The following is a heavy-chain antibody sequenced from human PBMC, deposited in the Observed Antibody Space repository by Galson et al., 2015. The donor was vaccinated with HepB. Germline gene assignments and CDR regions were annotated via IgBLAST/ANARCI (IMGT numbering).Heavy chain of an antibody. CDR3: ARARSGSYYKWFDP. D-gene: IGHD1-26*01. CDR1: GYTFTSYG. V-gene: IGHV1-18*01. CDR2: ISAYNGNT. Sequence: SVKVSCKASGYTFTSYGISWVRQAPGQGLEWMGWISAYNGNTNYAQKLQGRVTMTTDTSTSTAYMELRSLRSDDTAVYYCARARSGSYYKWFDPWGQGTLVTVSS. J-gene: IGHJ5*02.